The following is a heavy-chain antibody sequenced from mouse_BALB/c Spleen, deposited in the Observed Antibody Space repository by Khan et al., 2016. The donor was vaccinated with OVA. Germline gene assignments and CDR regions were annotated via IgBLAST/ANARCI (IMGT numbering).Heavy chain of an antibody. J-gene: IGHJ3*01. CDR3: ARVDYGYGFAY. D-gene: IGHD1-2*01. V-gene: IGHV7-3*02. CDR2: IRKKASGYTT. Sequence: EVELVESGGGLVEPGGSLRLSCATSGFTFSDYYMSWVSQPPGKALEWLGFIRKKASGYTTEYSASVKGRFTISRDNSQSILYLQMNSLRAEDIATYYCARVDYGYGFAYWGQGTLVTVSA. CDR1: GFTFSDYY.